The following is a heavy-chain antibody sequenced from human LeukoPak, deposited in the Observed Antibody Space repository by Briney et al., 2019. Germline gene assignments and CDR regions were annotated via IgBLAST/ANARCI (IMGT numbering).Heavy chain of an antibody. D-gene: IGHD3-22*01. V-gene: IGHV3-23*01. Sequence: GGSLRLSCAASGFSFSSYAMSWVRQAPGKGLEWVSALSGSGGSTYYADSVKGRVTISRDNSKNTLYLQMNSLRAEDTAVYYCAKDHYYDSSGYYRPPFEYFQHWGQGTLVTVSS. CDR2: LSGSGGST. CDR1: GFSFSSYA. CDR3: AKDHYYDSSGYYRPPFEYFQH. J-gene: IGHJ1*01.